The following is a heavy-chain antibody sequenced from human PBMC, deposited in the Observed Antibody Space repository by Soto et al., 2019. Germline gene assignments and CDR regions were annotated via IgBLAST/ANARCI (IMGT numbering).Heavy chain of an antibody. Sequence: EVQLVEAGGGLVQPGGSLRLSCAASGFTFSTSWIHWVRQAPGKGLVWVSRINGDGGTINYADSVKGRFTISRDNAKNTVYLQMNSLSADDTDVYYCTRGGNYYFDYWGQGTLVTVSS. V-gene: IGHV3-74*01. CDR2: INGDGGTI. CDR1: GFTFSTSW. D-gene: IGHD1-7*01. J-gene: IGHJ4*02. CDR3: TRGGNYYFDY.